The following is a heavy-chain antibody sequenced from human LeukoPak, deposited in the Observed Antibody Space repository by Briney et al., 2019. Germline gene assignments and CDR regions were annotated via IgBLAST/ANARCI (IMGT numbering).Heavy chain of an antibody. CDR2: IYHSGST. J-gene: IGHJ4*02. CDR1: GYSISSGYY. V-gene: IGHV4-38-2*02. Sequence: SETLSLTCTVSGYSISSGYYWGWIRQPPGKGLEWIGSIYHSGSTYYNPSLKSRVTISVDTSKNQFSLKLSSVTAADTAVYYCARVVGPDLFDYWGQGTLVTVSS. CDR3: ARVVGPDLFDY. D-gene: IGHD1-14*01.